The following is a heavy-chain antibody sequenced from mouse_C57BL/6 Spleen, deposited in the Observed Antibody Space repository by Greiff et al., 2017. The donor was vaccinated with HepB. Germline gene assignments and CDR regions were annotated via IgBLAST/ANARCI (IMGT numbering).Heavy chain of an antibody. CDR3: ARGELGRFFAY. Sequence: EVQVVESGGGLVKPGGSLKLSCAASGFTFSSYAMSWVRQTPEKRLEWVATISDGGSYTYYPDNVKGRFTISRDNAKNNLYLQMSHLKSEDTAKYNCARGELGRFFAYWGQGTLVTVSA. CDR2: ISDGGSYT. J-gene: IGHJ3*01. CDR1: GFTFSSYA. V-gene: IGHV5-4*01. D-gene: IGHD4-1*01.